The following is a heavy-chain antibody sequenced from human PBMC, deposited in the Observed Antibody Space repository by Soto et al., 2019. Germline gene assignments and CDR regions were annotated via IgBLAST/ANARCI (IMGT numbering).Heavy chain of an antibody. D-gene: IGHD2-8*01. CDR1: GYSFTDYH. Sequence: ASVKVSCEASGYSFTDYHIHWVRQAPGQGLEWLGRINPKSGGTSTAQKFQGWVTMTTDTSISTASMELTRLTSDDTAIYYCARGDSTDCSNGVCSFFYNHDMDVWGQGTTVTVSS. V-gene: IGHV1-2*04. J-gene: IGHJ6*02. CDR3: ARGDSTDCSNGVCSFFYNHDMDV. CDR2: INPKSGGT.